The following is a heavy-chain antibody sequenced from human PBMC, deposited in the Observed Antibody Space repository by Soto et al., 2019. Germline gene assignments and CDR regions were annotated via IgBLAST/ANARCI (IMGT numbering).Heavy chain of an antibody. J-gene: IGHJ4*02. D-gene: IGHD3-3*01. V-gene: IGHV4-61*01. Sequence: PSETLSLTCTVSGGSVSSGSYYWSWIRQPPGKGLEWIGYIYYSGSTNYNPSLKSRVTISVDTSKNQFSLKLSSVTAADTAVYYCARVVTYDFWSGYCLWGQGTLVTVSS. CDR2: IYYSGST. CDR1: GGSVSSGSYY. CDR3: ARVVTYDFWSGYCL.